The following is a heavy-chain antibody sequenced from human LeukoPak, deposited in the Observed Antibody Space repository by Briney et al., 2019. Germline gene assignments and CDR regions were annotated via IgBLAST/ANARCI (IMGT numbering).Heavy chain of an antibody. V-gene: IGHV3-23*01. J-gene: IGHJ3*02. CDR2: ISGSGGST. CDR1: GFTFSSYA. D-gene: IGHD3-22*01. CDR3: AKGDYYDSSGPDAFDI. Sequence: GGSLRLSCAASGFTFSSYAMSWVRQAPGKGLEWVPAISGSGGSTYYADSVKGRFTISRDNSKNTLYLQMNSLRAEDTAVYYCAKGDYYDSSGPDAFDIWGQGTMVTVSS.